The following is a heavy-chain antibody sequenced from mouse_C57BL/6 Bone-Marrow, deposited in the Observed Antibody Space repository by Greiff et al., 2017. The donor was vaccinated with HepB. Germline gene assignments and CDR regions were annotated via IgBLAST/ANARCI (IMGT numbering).Heavy chain of an antibody. CDR1: GFTFSSYG. CDR2: ISSGGSYT. CDR3: ASPYGDVFPY. J-gene: IGHJ3*01. D-gene: IGHD2-13*01. V-gene: IGHV5-6*01. Sequence: EVKLLESGGDLVKPGGSLKLSCAASGFTFSSYGMSWVRQTPDKRLEWVATISSGGSYTYYPESLKGRFTISRDKATNTPSLQLSSLKSEDTAMYYCASPYGDVFPYWGQGTLVTVSA.